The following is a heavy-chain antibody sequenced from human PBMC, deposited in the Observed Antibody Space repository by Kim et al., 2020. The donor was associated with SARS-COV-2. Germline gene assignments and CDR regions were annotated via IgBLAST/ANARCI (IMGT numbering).Heavy chain of an antibody. Sequence: SETLSLTCAVYGGSFSGYYWSWIRQPPGKGLEWIGEINHSGSTNYNPSLKSRVTISVDTSKNQFSLKLSSETAADTAVYYCATRIVVVVAGWFDPWGQGT. D-gene: IGHD2-15*01. CDR2: INHSGST. V-gene: IGHV4-34*01. J-gene: IGHJ5*02. CDR3: ATRIVVVVAGWFDP. CDR1: GGSFSGYY.